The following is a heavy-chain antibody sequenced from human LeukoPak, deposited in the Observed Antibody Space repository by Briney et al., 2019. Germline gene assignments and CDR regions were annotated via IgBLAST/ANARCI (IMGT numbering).Heavy chain of an antibody. J-gene: IGHJ5*02. CDR2: IYYSGST. D-gene: IGHD3-9*01. Sequence: EPSETLSLTCTVSGGSISSGGYYWSWIRQHPGKGLEWIGYIYYSGSTYYNPSLKSRVTISVDTSKNQFSLKLSSVTAADTAVYYCARVPNVGYFDWLFSSGPITSWGQGTLVTVSS. CDR1: GGSISSGGYY. CDR3: ARVPNVGYFDWLFSSGPITS. V-gene: IGHV4-31*03.